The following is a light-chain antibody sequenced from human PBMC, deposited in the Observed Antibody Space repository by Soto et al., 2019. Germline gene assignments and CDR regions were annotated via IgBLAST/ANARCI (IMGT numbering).Light chain of an antibody. Sequence: DIVMTQSPDSLAVSLGERATINCKSSQSVLYSSNNKNYLAWYQQKPGQPPKVLIYWASTRESGVPDRFSGSGSGTGFTLTISSLQAEDVAVYYCHQYYSPSWSFGQGTKVEIK. J-gene: IGKJ1*01. CDR3: HQYYSPSWS. CDR2: WAS. V-gene: IGKV4-1*01. CDR1: QSVLYSSNNKNY.